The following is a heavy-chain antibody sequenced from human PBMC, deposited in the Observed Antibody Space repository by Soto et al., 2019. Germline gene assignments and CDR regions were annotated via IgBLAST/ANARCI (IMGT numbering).Heavy chain of an antibody. D-gene: IGHD1-26*01. CDR2: IYYSGST. J-gene: IGHJ6*02. V-gene: IGHV4-31*03. CDR1: GGSISSGGYY. CDR3: ARDHPTGGVGYYYYGMDV. Sequence: ASETLSLTCTVSGGSISSGGYYWSWIRQHPGKGLEWIGYIYYSGSTYYNPSLKSRVTISVDTSKNQFSLKLSSVTAADTAVYYCARDHPTGGVGYYYYGMDVWVQGTTVTVSS.